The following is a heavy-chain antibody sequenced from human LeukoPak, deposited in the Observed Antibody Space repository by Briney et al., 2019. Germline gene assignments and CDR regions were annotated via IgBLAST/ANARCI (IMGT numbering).Heavy chain of an antibody. J-gene: IGHJ5*02. CDR1: GFTFSSYA. D-gene: IGHD6-6*01. Sequence: PGGSLRLSCAASGFTFSSYAMSWVRQAPGKGLEWVSAISGSGGSTYYADSVKGRFTISRDNSKNTLYLQMNSLRAEDTAVYYCAKVSGLAARSKRNTLNWLDPWGQGTLVTVSS. CDR2: ISGSGGST. CDR3: AKVSGLAARSKRNTLNWLDP. V-gene: IGHV3-23*01.